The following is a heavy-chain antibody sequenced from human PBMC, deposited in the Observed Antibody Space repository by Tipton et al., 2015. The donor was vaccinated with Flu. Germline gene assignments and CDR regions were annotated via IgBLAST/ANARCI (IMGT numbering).Heavy chain of an antibody. Sequence: TLSLTCIVSGYSISSGYYWGWIRQPPGKGLEWIGSIYHTGSTYYNPSLKSRVTISIDPSNNQFSLDLTSLTAADTAVYFCARDLWNDRRAYYYYGVDVWGQGTTVTVSS. J-gene: IGHJ6*02. V-gene: IGHV4-38-2*02. CDR2: IYHTGST. CDR1: GYSISSGYY. D-gene: IGHD1-1*01. CDR3: ARDLWNDRRAYYYYGVDV.